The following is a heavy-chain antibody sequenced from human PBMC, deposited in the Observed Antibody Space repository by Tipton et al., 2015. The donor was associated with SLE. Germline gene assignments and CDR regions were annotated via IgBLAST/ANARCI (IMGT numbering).Heavy chain of an antibody. J-gene: IGHJ5*02. D-gene: IGHD6-19*01. CDR1: GFTFSSYA. Sequence: SLRLSCAASGFTFSSYAMHWVRQAPGKGLEWVAVISYDGSNKYYADSVKGRFTISRDNSKNTLYLQMNSLRAEDTAVYYCARDQDSSGWLNWFDPWGQGTLVTVSS. V-gene: IGHV3-30-3*01. CDR3: ARDQDSSGWLNWFDP. CDR2: ISYDGSNK.